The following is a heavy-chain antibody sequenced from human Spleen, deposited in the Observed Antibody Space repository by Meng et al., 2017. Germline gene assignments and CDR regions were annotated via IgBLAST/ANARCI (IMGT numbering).Heavy chain of an antibody. D-gene: IGHD3-22*01. V-gene: IGHV4-38-2*01. CDR3: AVANDSSGYYYDEGAFSPHYFDY. CDR2: IYQSGST. Sequence: SETLSLTCAVSGYSITGSYNWGWIRQSPGKGLEWIGSIYQSGSTYYNPSLKSRVTMSADTSKNQFSLKLSSVTAADTAVYYCAVANDSSGYYYDEGAFSPHYFDYWGQGTLVTVSS. CDR1: GYSITGSYN. J-gene: IGHJ4*02.